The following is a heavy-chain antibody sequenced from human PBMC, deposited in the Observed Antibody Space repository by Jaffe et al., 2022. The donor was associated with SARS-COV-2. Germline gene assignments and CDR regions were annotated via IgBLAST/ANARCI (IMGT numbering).Heavy chain of an antibody. J-gene: IGHJ4*02. CDR2: ISGSGGST. V-gene: IGHV3-23*01. CDR3: AKDYVGWFGELVDY. CDR1: GFTFSSYA. D-gene: IGHD3-10*01. Sequence: EVQLLESGGGLVQPGGSLRLSCAASGFTFSSYAMSWVRQAPGKGLQWVSAISGSGGSTYYADSVKGRFTISRDTSKNTLYLQMNSLRAEDTAVYYCAKDYVGWFGELVDYWGQGTLVTVSS.